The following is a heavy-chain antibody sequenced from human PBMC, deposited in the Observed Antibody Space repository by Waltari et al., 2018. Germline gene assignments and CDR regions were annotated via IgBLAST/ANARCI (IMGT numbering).Heavy chain of an antibody. V-gene: IGHV3-9*03. CDR2: ISWNSGSI. J-gene: IGHJ1*01. D-gene: IGHD4-17*01. CDR1: GFTFDDYA. Sequence: EVQLVESGGGLVQPGRSLRLSCAASGFTFDDYAMHWVRQAPGKGLEWVSGISWNSGSIGYADSVKGRFTISRDNAKNSLYLQMNSLRAEDMALYYCAKGTYGDYYHPRSEYFQHWGQGTLVTVSS. CDR3: AKGTYGDYYHPRSEYFQH.